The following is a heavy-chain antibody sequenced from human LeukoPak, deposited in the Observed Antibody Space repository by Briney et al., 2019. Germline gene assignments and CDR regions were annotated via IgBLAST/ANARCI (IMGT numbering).Heavy chain of an antibody. CDR3: ARGPSGADPYYMDV. CDR2: MNPKSGNT. J-gene: IGHJ6*03. Sequence: ASVKVSCKASGYTFTSYDINWLRQATGQGLEWMGWMNPKSGNTGYAQKFQGRVTITRNTSISTAYMELSSLRSEDTAVYYCARGPSGADPYYMDVWGKGTTVTVSS. D-gene: IGHD3-10*01. V-gene: IGHV1-8*01. CDR1: GYTFTSYD.